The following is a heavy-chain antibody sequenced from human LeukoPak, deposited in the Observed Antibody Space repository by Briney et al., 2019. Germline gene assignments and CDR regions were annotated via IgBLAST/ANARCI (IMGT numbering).Heavy chain of an antibody. CDR2: IDGSGIT. CDR3: ARLKFYDSTGYSPGYYMDV. D-gene: IGHD3-22*01. CDR1: GGSIISNY. V-gene: IGHV4-4*07. J-gene: IGHJ6*03. Sequence: SETLSLTCTVSGGSIISNYWSWIRQSAGTGLELIGRIDGSGITDYNPSLKSRVTMSLDASRKQFSLRLTSVTAADTAVYYCARLKFYDSTGYSPGYYMDVWGKGTTVSVFS.